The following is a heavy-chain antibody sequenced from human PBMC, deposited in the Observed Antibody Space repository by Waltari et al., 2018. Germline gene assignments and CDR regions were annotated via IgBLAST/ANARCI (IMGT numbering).Heavy chain of an antibody. CDR3: AKGNSAWYADY. V-gene: IGHV3-9*01. CDR1: GFNFEDYA. D-gene: IGHD6-19*01. J-gene: IGHJ4*02. CDR2: ISSNGGSI. Sequence: EVQLVESGGGLVQPGRSLRLSCAASGFNFEDYAMHWVRQAPGKGIEWGSSISSNGGSIGYADSVRGRFTISRDNAKSSLYLGMNSLRGEDTALYYCAKGNSAWYADYWGQGTLVTVSS.